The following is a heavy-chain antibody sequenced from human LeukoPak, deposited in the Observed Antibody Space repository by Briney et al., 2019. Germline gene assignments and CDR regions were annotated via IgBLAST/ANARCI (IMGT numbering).Heavy chain of an antibody. V-gene: IGHV3-7*03. CDR2: IKQDGSEK. CDR1: GFTFSSYW. D-gene: IGHD1-26*01. J-gene: IGHJ4*02. CDR3: AKMSNSGSYEYYFDY. Sequence: GGSLRLSCAASGFTFSSYWMSWVRQAPGKGLEWVANIKQDGSEKYYVDSVKGRFTISRDNAKNTLYLQMNSLRAEDTAVYYCAKMSNSGSYEYYFDYWGQGTLVTVSS.